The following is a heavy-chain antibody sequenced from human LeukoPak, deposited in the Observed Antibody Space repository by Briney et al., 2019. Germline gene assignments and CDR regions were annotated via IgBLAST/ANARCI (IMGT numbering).Heavy chain of an antibody. J-gene: IGHJ4*02. V-gene: IGHV4-4*07. CDR2: IYTSGST. D-gene: IGHD3-10*01. Sequence: SETLSLTCTVSGGSISSYYWSWIRQPAGKGLEWIGRIYTSGSTNYNPSLKSRVTMSVDTSKNRFSLKLSSVTAADTAVYYCAAIRPLWFGELAHWGQGTLVTVSS. CDR1: GGSISSYY. CDR3: AAIRPLWFGELAH.